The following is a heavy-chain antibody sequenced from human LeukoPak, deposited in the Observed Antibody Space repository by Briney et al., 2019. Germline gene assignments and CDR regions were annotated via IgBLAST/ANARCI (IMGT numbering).Heavy chain of an antibody. V-gene: IGHV3-23*01. Sequence: GGSLRLSCAASGSTFSNYAMTWVRQAPGKGLEWVSTISGSGGSTYYADSVKGRFTISRDNSKNTLYLQMNSLRAEDTAVYYCAKTLDDILTGYYYYFDYWGQGTLVTVSS. CDR2: ISGSGGST. CDR1: GSTFSNYA. CDR3: AKTLDDILTGYYYYFDY. D-gene: IGHD3-9*01. J-gene: IGHJ4*02.